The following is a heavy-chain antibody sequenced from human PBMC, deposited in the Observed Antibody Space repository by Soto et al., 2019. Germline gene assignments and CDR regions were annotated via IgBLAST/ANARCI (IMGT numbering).Heavy chain of an antibody. CDR2: IYYSGST. D-gene: IGHD1-26*01. J-gene: IGHJ3*02. CDR3: ASTVGSYYAFDI. CDR1: GGSISSSSYY. Sequence: SETLSLTCTVSGGSISSSSYYWGWIRQPPGKGLEWIGSIYYSGSTYYNPSLKSRVTISVDTSKNQFSLKLSSVTAADTAVYYCASTVGSYYAFDIWGQGTMVTVSS. V-gene: IGHV4-39*01.